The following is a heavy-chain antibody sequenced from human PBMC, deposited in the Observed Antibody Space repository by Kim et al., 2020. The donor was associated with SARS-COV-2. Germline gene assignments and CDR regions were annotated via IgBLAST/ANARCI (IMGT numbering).Heavy chain of an antibody. CDR2: K. V-gene: IGHV3-30*01. Sequence: KYSAGSVKGRFTISRDNSKNTLYLQMNSLGAEDTAVYYCASLSFSSSPFDYWGQGTLVTVSS. D-gene: IGHD6-13*01. CDR3: ASLSFSSSPFDY. J-gene: IGHJ4*02.